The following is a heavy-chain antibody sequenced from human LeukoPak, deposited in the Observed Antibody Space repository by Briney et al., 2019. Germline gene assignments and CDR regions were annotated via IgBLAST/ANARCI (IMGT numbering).Heavy chain of an antibody. V-gene: IGHV4-59*01. CDR2: NYCSGST. Sequence: SETLSLTCTVSGGTISSYYWSWPRQPPGKGLAGVGYNYCSGSTNYNPSLKSRVTISVDTSKNQFSLKLSSVTAADTAVYYCARDQLAYYDSSGYYEGNDAFDIWGQGTMVTVSS. D-gene: IGHD3-22*01. CDR1: GGTISSYY. J-gene: IGHJ3*02. CDR3: ARDQLAYYDSSGYYEGNDAFDI.